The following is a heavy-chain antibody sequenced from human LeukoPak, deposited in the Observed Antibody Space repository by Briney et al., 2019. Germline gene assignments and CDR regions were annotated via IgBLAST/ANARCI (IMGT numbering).Heavy chain of an antibody. D-gene: IGHD5-18*01. CDR2: IYYTGVT. J-gene: IGHJ4*02. Sequence: SETLFLTCTVSGGSISSYYWSWIRLPPGKGLEWIGYIYYTGVTYYNPSLKSRVTISLDTSKNQFSLKLSSVTAADAAVYYCARAGYSYGTGYYFDYWGQGALVTVSS. CDR1: GGSISSYY. V-gene: IGHV4-59*01. CDR3: ARAGYSYGTGYYFDY.